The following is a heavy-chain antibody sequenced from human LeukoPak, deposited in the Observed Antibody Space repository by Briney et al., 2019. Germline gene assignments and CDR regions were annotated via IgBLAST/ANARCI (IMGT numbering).Heavy chain of an antibody. Sequence: GESLKISCAASGFTFSNAWMSWVRQAPGKGLEWVGRIKSKIDGVTTDYAAPVKGRFTISRDDSKNTLYLQMDSLKTEDTGVYYCTTDGDYGDGLRGDYWGQGTLVTVSS. J-gene: IGHJ4*02. CDR3: TTDGDYGDGLRGDY. CDR2: IKSKIDGVTT. V-gene: IGHV3-15*01. CDR1: GFTFSNAW. D-gene: IGHD4-17*01.